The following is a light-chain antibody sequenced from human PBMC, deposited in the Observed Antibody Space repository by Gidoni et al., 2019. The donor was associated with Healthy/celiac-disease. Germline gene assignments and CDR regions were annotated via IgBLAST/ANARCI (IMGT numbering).Light chain of an antibody. J-gene: IGLJ2*01. V-gene: IGLV1-40*01. Sequence: QSVLTQPPSVSGGPGQRVTISCTGSGSNIGAGYDVHWYQQLPGTAPKPLIYGNSNRPSGVPDRFSGSKSGTSASLAITGLQAEDEADYYCQSYDSSLSGSVFGGGTKLTVL. CDR1: GSNIGAGYD. CDR2: GNS. CDR3: QSYDSSLSGSV.